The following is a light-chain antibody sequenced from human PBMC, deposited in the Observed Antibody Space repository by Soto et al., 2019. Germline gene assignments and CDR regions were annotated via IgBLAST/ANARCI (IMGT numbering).Light chain of an antibody. J-gene: IGLJ1*01. CDR3: CSYAGTTAV. V-gene: IGLV2-14*01. CDR2: EVS. Sequence: QSALTQPASVSGSPGQSITISCTGSSSDVGGYNYVSWYQQHPDKAPKLMIYEVSNRPSGVSNRFSGSKSGNTASLTISGLQAEDEADYYCCSYAGTTAVFGTGTKLTVL. CDR1: SSDVGGYNY.